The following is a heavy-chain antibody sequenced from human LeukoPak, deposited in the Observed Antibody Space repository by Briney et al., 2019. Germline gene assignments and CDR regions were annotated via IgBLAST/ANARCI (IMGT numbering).Heavy chain of an antibody. CDR1: GFTFSTFW. D-gene: IGHD3-9*01. Sequence: PGGSLRLSCAASGFTFSTFWMSWVRQAPGKGLEWVANIKEDGTEKYYVDSVKGRFTISRDNAKNSLYLQMNSLRAEDTAIYYCARGGAPYFDWCFDYWGQGTLVTVSS. CDR3: ARGGAPYFDWCFDY. CDR2: IKEDGTEK. V-gene: IGHV3-7*01. J-gene: IGHJ4*02.